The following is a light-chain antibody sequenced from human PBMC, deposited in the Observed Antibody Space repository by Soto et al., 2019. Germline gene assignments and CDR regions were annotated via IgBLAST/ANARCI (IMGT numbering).Light chain of an antibody. CDR2: GAA. CDR3: QQYNNWPLT. V-gene: IGKV3-15*01. J-gene: IGKJ4*01. CDR1: QSVSRN. Sequence: EIVMTQSPATLSVSPGERATLSCRASQSVSRNLAWYQQKPGQAPRLLIYGAATRATGIPARFSGSGSGPDFTLTISSLQSEDFAVYYCQQYNNWPLTFGGGTKVEIK.